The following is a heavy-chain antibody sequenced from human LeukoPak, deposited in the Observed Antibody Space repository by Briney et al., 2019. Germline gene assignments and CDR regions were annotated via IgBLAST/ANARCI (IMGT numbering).Heavy chain of an antibody. CDR2: MYISGNT. D-gene: IGHD6-19*01. Sequence: SETLSLTCTVSGGSISSSYWSWIRQPAGKGLEWIGRMYISGNTNYNPSLENRVTMSLDTAKNQFSLKLSSVTAADTAVYYCARLSSGSAWIPFDYWGQGTLVTVSS. V-gene: IGHV4-4*07. CDR3: ARLSSGSAWIPFDY. J-gene: IGHJ4*02. CDR1: GGSISSSY.